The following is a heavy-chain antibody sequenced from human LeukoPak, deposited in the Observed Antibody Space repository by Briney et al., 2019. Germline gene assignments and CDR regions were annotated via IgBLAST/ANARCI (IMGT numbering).Heavy chain of an antibody. J-gene: IGHJ6*02. CDR1: GFTFSDYA. CDR2: ISRSGDTI. V-gene: IGHV3-11*04. Sequence: GGSLRLSCAASGFTFSDYAMSWIRQAPGQGLEWVSYISRSGDTIDYADSVKGRFTISRDNAENSLYLQMNSLRPEDTAVYYCARHFSTYSYGLDVWGQGTTVTVSS. CDR3: ARHFSTYSYGLDV. D-gene: IGHD3-3*02.